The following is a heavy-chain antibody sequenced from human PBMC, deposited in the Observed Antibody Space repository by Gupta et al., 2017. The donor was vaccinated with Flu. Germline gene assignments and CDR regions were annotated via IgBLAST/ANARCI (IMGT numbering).Heavy chain of an antibody. J-gene: IGHJ2*01. Sequence: EVQLVESGGGLVQPGESLRLSCAASGFTFSAYWMHWVRQAPGKGLVWVSRLNDDGSKEFYAEAVEGRFTTSRDNVRKTLYLQMNSLREEDAAVYYCLREPPGRGIWYLDLWGRGTPVTVS. CDR3: LREPPGRGIWYLDL. CDR1: GFTFSAYW. CDR2: LNDDGSKE. V-gene: IGHV3-74*01.